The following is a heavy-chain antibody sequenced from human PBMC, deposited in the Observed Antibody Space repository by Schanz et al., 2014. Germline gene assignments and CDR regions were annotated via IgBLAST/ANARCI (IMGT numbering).Heavy chain of an antibody. CDR2: ISAYNGHT. V-gene: IGHV1-18*01. Sequence: VQLEQSGAEVKKPGSSVKVSCKASGGTFSSFGINWVRQAPGQGLEWMGWISAYNGHTDYAQKLQGRVTMTTDTSTSTAYMELSSLRSDDTAVYYCARGGGPEDVFDIWGQGTILTVSS. J-gene: IGHJ3*02. D-gene: IGHD5-12*01. CDR1: GGTFSSFG. CDR3: ARGGGPEDVFDI.